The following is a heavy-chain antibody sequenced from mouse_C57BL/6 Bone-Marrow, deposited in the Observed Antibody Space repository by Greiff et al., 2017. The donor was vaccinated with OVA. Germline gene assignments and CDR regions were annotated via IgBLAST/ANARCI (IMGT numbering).Heavy chain of an antibody. J-gene: IGHJ3*01. CDR1: GYTFTSYG. CDR3: ARSFITTVGAY. Sequence: QVHVKQSGAELARPGASVKLSCKASGYTFTSYGISWVKQRTGKGLEWIGEIYPRRGNTYYNEKFKGKATLNADKSSSTAYMELRSLTSEDSAVYFCARSFITTVGAYWGQGTLVTVSA. CDR2: IYPRRGNT. D-gene: IGHD1-1*01. V-gene: IGHV1-81*01.